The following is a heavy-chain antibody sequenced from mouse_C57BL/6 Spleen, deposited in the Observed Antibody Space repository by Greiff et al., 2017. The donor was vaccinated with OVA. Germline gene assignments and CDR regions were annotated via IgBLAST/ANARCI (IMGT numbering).Heavy chain of an antibody. CDR3: ARYSFYYYGSSYGWFAY. Sequence: QVQLQQPGAELVMPGASVKLSCKASGYTFTSYWMHWVKQRPGQGLEWIGEIDPSDSYTNYNQKFKGKSTLTVYKSSSTAYMQLSILTSEASAVYYCARYSFYYYGSSYGWFAYWGQGTLVTVSA. V-gene: IGHV1-69*01. J-gene: IGHJ3*01. D-gene: IGHD1-1*01. CDR1: GYTFTSYW. CDR2: IDPSDSYT.